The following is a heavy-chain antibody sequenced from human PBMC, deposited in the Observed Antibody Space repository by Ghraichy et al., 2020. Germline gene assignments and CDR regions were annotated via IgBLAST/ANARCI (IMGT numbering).Heavy chain of an antibody. CDR1: GITFSTYG. D-gene: IGHD1-7*01. CDR3: AKHRGWNYDSPLDY. CDR2: INSGSST. Sequence: GGSLRLSCAASGITFSTYGMSWVRRAPGKGLEWVSLINSGSSTYYADSVKGRFTISRDNSKNTLYLQVNSLRAADTAIYYCAKHRGWNYDSPLDYWGQGTPVTVSS. J-gene: IGHJ4*02. V-gene: IGHV3-23*01.